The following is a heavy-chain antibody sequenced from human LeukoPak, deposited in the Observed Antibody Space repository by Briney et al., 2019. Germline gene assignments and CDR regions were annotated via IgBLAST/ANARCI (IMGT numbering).Heavy chain of an antibody. CDR1: GGSISSGDYY. CDR3: ARSGYDYYFDY. D-gene: IGHD5-12*01. J-gene: IGHJ4*02. Sequence: SQTLSLTCTVSGGSISSGDYYWSWIRQPPGTGLEWIGYIYYSGSTYYNPSLRSRVTISVDTSKNQFSLKLSSVTAADTAVYYCARSGYDYYFDYWGQGTLVTVSS. CDR2: IYYSGST. V-gene: IGHV4-30-4*01.